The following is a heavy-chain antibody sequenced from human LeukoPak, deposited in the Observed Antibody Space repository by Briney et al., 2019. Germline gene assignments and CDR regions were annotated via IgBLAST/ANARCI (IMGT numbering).Heavy chain of an antibody. V-gene: IGHV3-7*01. J-gene: IGHJ4*02. CDR2: MKQDGSEK. Sequence: SGGSLRLSCAASGFTFRSYWMSWVRQAPGKGLEWVANMKQDGSEKYYVDSVKGRFTISRDNAKNSLYLEMNSLRVEDTAVYYCARDLGHTGYDLYDYWGQGTLVTVSS. D-gene: IGHD5-12*01. CDR1: GFTFRSYW. CDR3: ARDLGHTGYDLYDY.